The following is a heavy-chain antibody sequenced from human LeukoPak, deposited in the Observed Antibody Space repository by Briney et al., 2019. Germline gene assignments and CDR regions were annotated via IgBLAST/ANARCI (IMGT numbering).Heavy chain of an antibody. V-gene: IGHV3-23*01. J-gene: IGHJ4*02. D-gene: IGHD7-27*01. Sequence: PGGSLRLSCAASGFTFSSYAMSWVRQAPGKGLEWVSSISGSGGRTYYADSVKGRFTISRDNSKNTRYLQMNSMRADDTAVYYCAKRMATGDFDYWGQGTLVTVSS. CDR1: GFTFSSYA. CDR2: ISGSGGRT. CDR3: AKRMATGDFDY.